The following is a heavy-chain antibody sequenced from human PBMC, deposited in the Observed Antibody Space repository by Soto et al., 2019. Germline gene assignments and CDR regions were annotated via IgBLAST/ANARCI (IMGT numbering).Heavy chain of an antibody. J-gene: IGHJ3*02. CDR2: ISSSSSYI. V-gene: IGHV3-21*01. CDR1: GGSFSGYY. Sequence: VQLQQWGAGLLKPSETLSLTCAVYGGSFSGYYWSWIRQPPGKGLEWVSSISSSSSYISYADSVKGRFTISRANAKNSLYLQMNSLRAEDTAVYYCASDREYHYSSIWRDAFDIWGQGTMVTVSS. CDR3: ASDREYHYSSIWRDAFDI. D-gene: IGHD6-13*01.